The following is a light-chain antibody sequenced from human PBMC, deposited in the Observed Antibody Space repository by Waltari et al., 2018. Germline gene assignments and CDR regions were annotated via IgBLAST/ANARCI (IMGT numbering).Light chain of an antibody. J-gene: IGLJ3*02. CDR1: RNNVGNEG. V-gene: IGLV10-54*04. Sequence: QAGLTQPPSVSKGLRQTATLTCTGNRNNVGNEGAAWLQQHQGHPPKLLSYRNNNQPSGISERFSSSRSGNTASLTITGLQPEDEADYYCSAWDNSLSVWMFGGGTKLTVL. CDR3: SAWDNSLSVWM. CDR2: RNN.